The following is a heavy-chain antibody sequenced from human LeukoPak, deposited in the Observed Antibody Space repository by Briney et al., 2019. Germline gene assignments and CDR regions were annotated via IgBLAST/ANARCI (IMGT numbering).Heavy chain of an antibody. D-gene: IGHD2-8*01. CDR1: GFTFSSYA. J-gene: IGHJ4*02. CDR2: ISYDGSNK. Sequence: GGSLRLSCAASGFTFSSYAMNWVRQAPGKGLEWVAVISYDGSNKYYADSVKGRFTISRDNSKNTLYLQMNSLRAGDTAVYYCARPSAPMVYASPDYWSQGTLVTVSS. CDR3: ARPSAPMVYASPDY. V-gene: IGHV3-30-3*01.